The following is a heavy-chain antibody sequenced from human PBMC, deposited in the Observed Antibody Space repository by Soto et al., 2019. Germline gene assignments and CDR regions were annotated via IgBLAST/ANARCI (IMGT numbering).Heavy chain of an antibody. J-gene: IGHJ3*02. CDR1: GGSISSGGYY. CDR3: ARGGIVVVVAARDAFDI. CDR2: IYYSGST. D-gene: IGHD2-15*01. V-gene: IGHV4-31*03. Sequence: QVQLQESGRGLVKPSQTLSLTCTVSGGSISSGGYYWSWIRQHPGKGLEWIGYIYYSGSTYYNPSLKSRVTISVDTSKNQFSLKLSSVTAADTAVYYCARGGIVVVVAARDAFDIWGQGTMVTVSS.